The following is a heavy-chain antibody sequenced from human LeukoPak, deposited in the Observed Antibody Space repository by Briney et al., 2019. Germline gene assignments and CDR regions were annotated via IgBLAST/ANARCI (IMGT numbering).Heavy chain of an antibody. CDR2: MNQDGSKI. J-gene: IGHJ4*02. D-gene: IGHD1-1*01. CDR1: EFTFSNYW. Sequence: GGSLRLSCAASEFTFSNYWMYWVRQAPGKGLEWVANMNQDGSKIHYVDSVKGRFAISRDNAKNSLYLQMSSLRAGDTAVYYCARGKGNDAIFEYWGQGTLVTVCS. V-gene: IGHV3-7*01. CDR3: ARGKGNDAIFEY.